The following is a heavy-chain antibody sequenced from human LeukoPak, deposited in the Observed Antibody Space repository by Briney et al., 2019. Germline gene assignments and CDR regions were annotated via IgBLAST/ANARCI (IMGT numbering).Heavy chain of an antibody. CDR1: GGSISSSRYY. CDR3: ARGRTNYYYDSSGYYPYYFDY. D-gene: IGHD3-22*01. CDR2: IYYSGST. V-gene: IGHV4-39*07. Sequence: SETLSLTCTVSGGSISSSRYYWGWIRQPPGKGLEWIGSIYYSGSTYYNPSLKSRVTISVDTSKNQFSLKLSSVTAADTAVYYCARGRTNYYYDSSGYYPYYFDYWGQGTLVTVSS. J-gene: IGHJ4*02.